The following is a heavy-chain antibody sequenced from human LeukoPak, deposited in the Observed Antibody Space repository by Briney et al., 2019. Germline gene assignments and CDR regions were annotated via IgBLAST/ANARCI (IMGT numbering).Heavy chain of an antibody. CDR3: AKEDCGASYRGGGRYFDY. Sequence: PGGSLRLSCAASGFTFSSYAMSWVRQPPGKGLEWVSAISGSGGSTYYAYSLKGRFTISRDNSKNTLYLQMNSLRAEDTAAYYVAKEDCGASYRGGGRYFDYWGQGTLVTVSS. V-gene: IGHV3-23*01. D-gene: IGHD3-16*01. CDR1: GFTFSSYA. J-gene: IGHJ4*02. CDR2: ISGSGGST.